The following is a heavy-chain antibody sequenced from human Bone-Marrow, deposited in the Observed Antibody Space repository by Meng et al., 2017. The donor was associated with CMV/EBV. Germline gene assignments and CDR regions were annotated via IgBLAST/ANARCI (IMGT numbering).Heavy chain of an antibody. D-gene: IGHD2-2*01. Sequence: ESLKISCTVSGGSISSYYWSWIRQPPGKGLEWIGIIYNTGSTYYNPSLKSRVTISVDTPKNQFSLKLRSVAAADTAVYYCARHGISTSSEYYFDYWGQGTLVTVSS. CDR3: ARHGISTSSEYYFDY. J-gene: IGHJ4*02. CDR1: GGSISSYY. V-gene: IGHV4-59*04. CDR2: IYNTGST.